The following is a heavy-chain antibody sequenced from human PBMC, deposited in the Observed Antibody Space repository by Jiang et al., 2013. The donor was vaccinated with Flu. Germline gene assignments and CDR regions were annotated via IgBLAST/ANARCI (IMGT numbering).Heavy chain of an antibody. J-gene: IGHJ4*02. Sequence: SGAEVKKPGSSVKVSCKASGGTFSSYAISWVRQAPGQGLEWMGGIIPIFGTANYAQKFQGRVTITADESTSTAYMELSSLRSEDTAVYYCAGSLAVGGPGASYFDYWGQGTLVTVSS. CDR1: GGTFSSYA. CDR2: IIPIFGTA. CDR3: AGSLAVGGPGASYFDY. D-gene: IGHD2-15*01. V-gene: IGHV1-69*01.